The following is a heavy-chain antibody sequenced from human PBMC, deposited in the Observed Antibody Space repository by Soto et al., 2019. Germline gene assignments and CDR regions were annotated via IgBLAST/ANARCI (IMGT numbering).Heavy chain of an antibody. CDR1: GGTFSTFG. J-gene: IGHJ4*02. CDR3: ARNATMDDGDKSYYLL. D-gene: IGHD4-17*01. CDR2: IIPFFGTA. Sequence: SVKVSCKTSGGTFSTFGISWVRQAPGQGLEWMGGIIPFFGTAEYSQKFEDRITITADESTNTVYMDLRSLTSEDTAIYYCARNATMDDGDKSYYLLWGQGALVTV. V-gene: IGHV1-69*13.